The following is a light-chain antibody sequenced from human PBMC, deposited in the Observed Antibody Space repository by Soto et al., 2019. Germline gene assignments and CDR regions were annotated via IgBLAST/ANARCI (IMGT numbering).Light chain of an antibody. CDR1: QDIGNF. J-gene: IGKJ4*01. Sequence: DIQMTQSLPTLSASVGDRVTITCQASQDIGNFLSWYQQKPGKVPKLLILDASNLETGVPSRFSGSGSGTDFTFTISSLQPEDIATYYCQQYDNLPLTFGGGTKVEIK. V-gene: IGKV1-33*01. CDR2: DAS. CDR3: QQYDNLPLT.